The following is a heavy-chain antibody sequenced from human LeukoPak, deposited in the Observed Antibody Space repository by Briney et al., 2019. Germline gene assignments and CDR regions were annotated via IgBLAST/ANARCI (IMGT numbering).Heavy chain of an antibody. D-gene: IGHD3-10*01. Sequence: PSETLSLTCTVSGGSISSYYWSWIRQPPGKGLEWIGYIYYSGSTNYNPSLKSRVTISVDTSKNQFSLKLSSVTAADTAVYYCARGGAGDHKYHYWGQGTLVTVSS. CDR1: GGSISSYY. CDR2: IYYSGST. V-gene: IGHV4-59*01. CDR3: ARGGAGDHKYHY. J-gene: IGHJ4*02.